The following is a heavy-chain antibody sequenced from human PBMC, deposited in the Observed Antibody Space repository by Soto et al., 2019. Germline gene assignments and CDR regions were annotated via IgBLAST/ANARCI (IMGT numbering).Heavy chain of an antibody. CDR3: ARNCSSWYAFYI. J-gene: IGHJ3*02. Sequence: ASVKVSCKASGYTFTSYGIRRVRQAPGHGLEWMGCISSYNGNTNYAQKLQGRVTMTTDTSTSTAYMELRSLRSGDTSVYYCARNCSSWYAFYIWGQGTMVTVSS. CDR1: GYTFTSYG. V-gene: IGHV1-18*01. D-gene: IGHD6-13*01. CDR2: ISSYNGNT.